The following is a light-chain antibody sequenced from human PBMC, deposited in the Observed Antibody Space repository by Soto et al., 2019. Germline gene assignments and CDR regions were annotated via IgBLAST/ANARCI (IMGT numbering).Light chain of an antibody. J-gene: IGKJ1*01. CDR1: QSVSSY. V-gene: IGKV3-11*01. Sequence: EIVLTQSPATLFLSPGERATLSCRASQSVSSYLAWYQQKPGQAPRLLISDTSNRATGIPARFSGSGSGTDFTLTISSLEPEDFAVYYCQQRSNWPRTFGQGNKVDI. CDR3: QQRSNWPRT. CDR2: DTS.